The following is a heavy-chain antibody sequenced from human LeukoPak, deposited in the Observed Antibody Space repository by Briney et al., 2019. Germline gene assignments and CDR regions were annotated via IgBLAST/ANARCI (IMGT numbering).Heavy chain of an antibody. Sequence: NPSETLSLTCTVSGGSISSYYWSWIRQPPGKGLEWIGYIYYSGSTNYNLSLKSRVTISVDTSKNQFSLKLSSVTAADTAVYYCAREAISSSGGYFDYWGQGTLVTVSS. V-gene: IGHV4-59*01. CDR2: IYYSGST. D-gene: IGHD6-6*01. CDR1: GGSISSYY. CDR3: AREAISSSGGYFDY. J-gene: IGHJ4*02.